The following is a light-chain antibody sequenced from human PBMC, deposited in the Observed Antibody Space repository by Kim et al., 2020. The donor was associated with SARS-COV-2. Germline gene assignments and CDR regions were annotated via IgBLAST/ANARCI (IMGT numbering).Light chain of an antibody. CDR2: AGN. J-gene: IGLJ2*01. CDR3: SSRDSSGNHLI. CDR1: SLRTYY. Sequence: ALRQTVRITCQRDSLRTYYTTGYQQKPGQAPVLVIYAGNNRPSGIPDRFSGSSSGDTASLTLTGAQAEDEAAYYCSSRDSSGNHLIFGGGTKVTVL. V-gene: IGLV3-19*01.